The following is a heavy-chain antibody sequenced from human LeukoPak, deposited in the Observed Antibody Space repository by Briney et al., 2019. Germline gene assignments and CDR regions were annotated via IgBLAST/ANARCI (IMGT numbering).Heavy chain of an antibody. Sequence: PGGSLRLSCAASGFTVSSNYMSWVRQAPGKGLEWVSVIYTGGNTYYADSVKGRFTISRDNSKNTLYLQMNSLRADDTAVYYCAKGGSGWYYFDYWGQGTLVTVSS. D-gene: IGHD6-19*01. CDR2: IYTGGNT. CDR3: AKGGSGWYYFDY. CDR1: GFTVSSNY. J-gene: IGHJ4*02. V-gene: IGHV3-53*01.